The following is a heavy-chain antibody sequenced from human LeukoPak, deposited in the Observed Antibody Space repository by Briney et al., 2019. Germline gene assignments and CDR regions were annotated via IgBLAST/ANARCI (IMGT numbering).Heavy chain of an antibody. CDR3: ARVQWVPAALFDY. CDR2: INPNSGGT. Sequence: ASVKVSCKASGYTFTGYYMHWVRQAPGQGLEWMGWINPNSGGTNYAQKFQGRVTMTRDTSISTAYMELSRLRSDDTAVYYCARVQWVPAALFDYWGQGTLVTVSS. CDR1: GYTFTGYY. D-gene: IGHD2-2*01. V-gene: IGHV1-2*02. J-gene: IGHJ4*02.